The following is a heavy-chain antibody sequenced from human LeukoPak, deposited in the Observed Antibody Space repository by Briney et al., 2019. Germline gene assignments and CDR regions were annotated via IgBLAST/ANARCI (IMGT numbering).Heavy chain of an antibody. CDR1: GFTFSSYA. Sequence: AGGSLRLSCAASGFTFSSYAMSWVRQAPGKGLEWVSAISGSGGSTYYADSVKGRFTISRDNSKNTLYLQINSLRAEDTAVYYCAKDPSVYHGDYIIRWGQGTLVTVSS. D-gene: IGHD4-17*01. CDR3: AKDPSVYHGDYIIR. J-gene: IGHJ4*02. CDR2: ISGSGGST. V-gene: IGHV3-23*01.